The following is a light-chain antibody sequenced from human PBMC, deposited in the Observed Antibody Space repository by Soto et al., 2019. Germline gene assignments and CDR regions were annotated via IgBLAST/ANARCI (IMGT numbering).Light chain of an antibody. V-gene: IGKV3-11*01. Sequence: EIVLTQSPATLSLSPGERATLSCRASQSVSTSLVWYQHKPGQAPRLLIYDASNRATGVPARFSGSGSGTDSPLTNNSLDREDFAVNYGQQRNNGPLTFGGGTKVEIK. CDR3: QQRNNGPLT. CDR1: QSVSTS. CDR2: DAS. J-gene: IGKJ4*01.